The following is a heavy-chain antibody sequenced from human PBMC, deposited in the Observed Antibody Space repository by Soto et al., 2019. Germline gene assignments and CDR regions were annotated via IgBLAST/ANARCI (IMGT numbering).Heavy chain of an antibody. CDR3: ARDRDIVLMVGYYYYYYMDV. CDR2: ISAYNGNT. D-gene: IGHD2-8*01. CDR1: GYTFTSYG. J-gene: IGHJ6*03. Sequence: ASVKVSCKASGYTFTSYGISWVRQAPGQGLEWMGWISAYNGNTNYAQKLQGRVTMTTDASTSTAYMELRSLRSDDMAVYYCARDRDIVLMVGYYYYYYMDVWGKGTTVTVSS. V-gene: IGHV1-18*03.